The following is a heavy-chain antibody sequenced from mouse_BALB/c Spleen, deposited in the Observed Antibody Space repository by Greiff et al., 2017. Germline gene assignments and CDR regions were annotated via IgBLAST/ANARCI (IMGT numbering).Heavy chain of an antibody. V-gene: IGHV2-9*02. J-gene: IGHJ3*01. D-gene: IGHD1-1*01. CDR1: GFSLTSYG. Sequence: QVQLKESGPGLVAPSQSLSITCTVSGFSLTSYGVHWVRQPPGKGLEWLGVIWAGGSTNYNSALMSRLSISKDNSKSQVFLKMNSLQTDDTAMYYCARGRDYGSFWFAYWGQGTLVTVSA. CDR3: ARGRDYGSFWFAY. CDR2: IWAGGST.